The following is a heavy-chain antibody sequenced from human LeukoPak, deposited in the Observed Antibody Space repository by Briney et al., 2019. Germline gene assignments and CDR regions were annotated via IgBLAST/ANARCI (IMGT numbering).Heavy chain of an antibody. Sequence: SETLSLTCTVSGGSISSYYWSWIRQPPGKGLEWIGYIYCSGSTNYNPSLKSRVTISVDTSKNQFSLKLSSVTAADTAVYYCARVSVVGATGYNWFDPWGQGTLVAVSS. CDR3: ARVSVVGATGYNWFDP. J-gene: IGHJ5*02. D-gene: IGHD1-26*01. CDR2: IYCSGST. V-gene: IGHV4-59*01. CDR1: GGSISSYY.